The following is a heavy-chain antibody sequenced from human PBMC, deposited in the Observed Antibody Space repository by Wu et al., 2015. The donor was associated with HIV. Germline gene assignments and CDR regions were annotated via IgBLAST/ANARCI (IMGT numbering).Heavy chain of an antibody. CDR3: AIGTRGYSAFDV. V-gene: IGHV1-8*01. Sequence: QVQLVQSGAEVKKPGASVKVSCKASGYTFSSYDINWVRQATGQGLEWMGWMNPNRGDAGYAQKFQGRVSLTRNTSTHTAYMELSTLRSEDTAIYYCAIGTRGYSAFDVWGQGTKVTVSS. CDR1: GYTFSSYD. CDR2: MNPNRGDA. J-gene: IGHJ3*01. D-gene: IGHD3-22*01.